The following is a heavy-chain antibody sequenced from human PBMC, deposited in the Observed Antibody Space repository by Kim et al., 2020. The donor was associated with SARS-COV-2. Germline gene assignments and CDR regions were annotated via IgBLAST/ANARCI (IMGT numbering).Heavy chain of an antibody. D-gene: IGHD2-2*01. Sequence: SETLSLTCAVYGGSFSGYYWSWIRQPPGKGLEWIGEINHSGSTNYNPSLKSRVTISVDTSKNQFSLKLSSVTAADTAVYYCARVGVVPAAIFSYYYYGM. CDR2: INHSGST. CDR3: ARVGVVPAAIFSYYYYGM. V-gene: IGHV4-34*01. CDR1: GGSFSGYY. J-gene: IGHJ6*01.